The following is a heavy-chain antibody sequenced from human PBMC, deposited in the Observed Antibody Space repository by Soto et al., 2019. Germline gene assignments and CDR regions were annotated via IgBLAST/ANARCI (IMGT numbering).Heavy chain of an antibody. CDR2: TIPIFGTA. D-gene: IGHD3-10*01. J-gene: IGHJ5*02. CDR1: GGTFSSSV. CDR3: ASQSGSGSYSA. V-gene: IGHV1-69*06. Sequence: QVQLVQSGAEVKKPGSSVKVSCKASGGTFSSSVISWVRQAPGQGLEWMAGTIPIFGTANYAQKFQGRVTVSADKSTSTAYMELSSLRSDDTAVYACASQSGSGSYSAWGQGTLVTVSS.